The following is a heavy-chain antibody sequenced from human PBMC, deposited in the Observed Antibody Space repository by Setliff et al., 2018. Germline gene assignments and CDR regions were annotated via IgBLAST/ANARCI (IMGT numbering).Heavy chain of an antibody. CDR2: INNYNFNT. J-gene: IGHJ4*02. Sequence: SVKVSCKSSGFTFTDYGITWVRQVPGQGLEWMGWINNYNFNTQYAQKFQGRVTVTTDTSTTTAYMELRSLRADDTAVYYCARINFYVSSGYYYAPELWGQGTTVTVS. D-gene: IGHD3-22*01. CDR3: ARINFYVSSGYYYAPEL. V-gene: IGHV1-18*01. CDR1: GFTFTDYG.